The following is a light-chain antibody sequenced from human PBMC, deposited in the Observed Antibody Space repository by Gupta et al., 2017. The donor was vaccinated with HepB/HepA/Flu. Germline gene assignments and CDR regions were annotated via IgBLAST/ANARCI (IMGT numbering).Light chain of an antibody. CDR1: GSNIGRNT. CDR2: RKS. Sequence: SVLPHPLSAPGTPRQRVTISCSGSGSNIGRNTVYWYQQHPGKAPKLSIYRKSQRPSGVPDRFSGSKSGTTDSLTISGVQAEDEAEYYCEASDDSRNSVVFGGGTKLTVL. CDR3: EASDDSRNSVV. J-gene: IGLJ2*01. V-gene: IGLV1-44*01.